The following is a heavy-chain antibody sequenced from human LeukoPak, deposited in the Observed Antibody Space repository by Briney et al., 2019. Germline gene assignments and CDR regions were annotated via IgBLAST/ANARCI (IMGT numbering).Heavy chain of an antibody. Sequence: GGSLRLSCAASGFTFSSYGMHWVRQAPGKGLEWVAVIWYDGSNKYYADSVKGRFTIPRDNSKNTLYLQMNSLRAEDTAVYYCAKDGGYGPQNWFDPWGQGTLVTVSS. CDR2: IWYDGSNK. V-gene: IGHV3-33*06. J-gene: IGHJ5*02. D-gene: IGHD5-18*01. CDR1: GFTFSSYG. CDR3: AKDGGYGPQNWFDP.